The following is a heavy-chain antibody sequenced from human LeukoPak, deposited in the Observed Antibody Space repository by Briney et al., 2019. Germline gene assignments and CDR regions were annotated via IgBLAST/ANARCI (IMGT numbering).Heavy chain of an antibody. CDR1: GGTFSSYA. CDR3: ARTDTAIVKGYYYYYMDV. J-gene: IGHJ6*03. Sequence: GASVKDSRKASGGTFSSYAISWVRQAPGQGLEWMGGINPNSGGTNYAQKFQGRVTMTRDTSISTAYMELSRLRSDDTAVYYCARTDTAIVKGYYYYYMDVWGKGTTVTVSS. D-gene: IGHD5-18*01. CDR2: INPNSGGT. V-gene: IGHV1-2*02.